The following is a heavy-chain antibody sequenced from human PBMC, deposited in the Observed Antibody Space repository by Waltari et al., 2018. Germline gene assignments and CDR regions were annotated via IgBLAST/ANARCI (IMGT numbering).Heavy chain of an antibody. Sequence: QVQLVRSGAEVKKPGSSVKVSCKASGGTFSSYAISWVRQAPGQGLEWMGGIIPIFGTANYAQKFQGRVTMTADESTSTAYMELSSLRSEDTAVYYCASPGDLVVPAAKYYYGMDVWGQGTTVTVSS. V-gene: IGHV1-69*01. J-gene: IGHJ6*02. CDR3: ASPGDLVVPAAKYYYGMDV. D-gene: IGHD2-2*01. CDR1: GGTFSSYA. CDR2: IIPIFGTA.